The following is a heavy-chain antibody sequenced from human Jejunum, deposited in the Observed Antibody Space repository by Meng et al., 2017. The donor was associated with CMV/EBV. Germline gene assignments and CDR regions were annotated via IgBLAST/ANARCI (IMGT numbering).Heavy chain of an antibody. V-gene: IGHV3-15*01. J-gene: IGHJ4*02. D-gene: IGHD3-16*01. CDR2: IRSKNDGETL. CDR1: GFTFNAAW. Sequence: RLSCAASGFTFNAAWMSWVRQAPGQGLEWVARIRSKNDGETLDYLTSVKGRFSISRDDPKNMLYLQMDSLKTEDTAVYYCARDYGDWGQGTLVTVSS. CDR3: ARDYGD.